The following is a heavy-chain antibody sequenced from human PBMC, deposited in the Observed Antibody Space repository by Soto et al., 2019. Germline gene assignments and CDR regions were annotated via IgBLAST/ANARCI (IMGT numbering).Heavy chain of an antibody. J-gene: IGHJ4*01. CDR1: GGSINDYY. V-gene: IGHV4-59*01. Sequence: QVQLQESGPGLVKPSETLSLTCTVSGGSINDYYWSWTRQPPGKGLEWIAYGLRPDYTGYNPSLRNRVTISSDTSKNQFSLRLISVTAADTAVYYCVAGPARAKSAYWGQGTLVTVSS. CDR3: VAGPARAKSAY. CDR2: GLRPDYT.